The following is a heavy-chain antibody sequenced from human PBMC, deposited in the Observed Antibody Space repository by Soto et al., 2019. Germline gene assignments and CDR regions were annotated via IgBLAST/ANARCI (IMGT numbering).Heavy chain of an antibody. Sequence: QVQLVESGGGVVQPGRSLRLSCAASGFTFSSYGMHWVRQAPGKGLEWVAVIWYDGSNKYYADSMKGRFTISRDNSKNTLYLQMNSLRAEDTAVYYCARDDLVPAEDYYYYYGMDVWGQGTTVTVSS. D-gene: IGHD2-2*01. CDR2: IWYDGSNK. V-gene: IGHV3-33*01. CDR3: ARDDLVPAEDYYYYYGMDV. J-gene: IGHJ6*02. CDR1: GFTFSSYG.